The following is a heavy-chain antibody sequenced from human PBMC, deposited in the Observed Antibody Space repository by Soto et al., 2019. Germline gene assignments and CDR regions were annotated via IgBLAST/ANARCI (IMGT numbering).Heavy chain of an antibody. CDR2: ISYDGSNK. V-gene: IGHV3-30-3*01. Sequence: GGSLRLSCAASGFTFSSYAMHWVRQAPGKGLEWVAVISYDGSNKYYADSVKGRFTISRDNSKNTLYLQMNSLRAEDTAVYYCARDVKYYDSSGYYSYGMDVWGQGTTVTVSS. D-gene: IGHD3-22*01. CDR1: GFTFSSYA. CDR3: ARDVKYYDSSGYYSYGMDV. J-gene: IGHJ6*02.